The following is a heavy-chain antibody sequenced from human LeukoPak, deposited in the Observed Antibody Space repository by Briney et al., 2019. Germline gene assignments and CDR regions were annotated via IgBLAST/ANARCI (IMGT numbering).Heavy chain of an antibody. Sequence: PGGSLRLSCAASGFTFGSYSMSWVRQAPGKGLEWVSSTTSGSTYIYYADSVRGRFTVSRDNAKNSLYLQMNSLRAEDTAVYYCASRSCPSGTCHFDYWGQGTLVTVSS. D-gene: IGHD2-8*02. CDR2: TTSGSTYI. CDR1: GFTFGSYS. CDR3: ASRSCPSGTCHFDY. V-gene: IGHV3-21*01. J-gene: IGHJ4*02.